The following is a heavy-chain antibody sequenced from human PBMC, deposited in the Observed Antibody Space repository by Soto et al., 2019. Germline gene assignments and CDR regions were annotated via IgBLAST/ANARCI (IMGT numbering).Heavy chain of an antibody. D-gene: IGHD4-17*01. CDR2: VSHDGKNK. CDR3: AKDEGGDYGPIEY. J-gene: IGHJ4*02. Sequence: QVQLVESGGGVVQPGRSLRLSCAASGFTFSRYDMHWVRQAPGKGLEWVAVVSHDGKNKYYADSVKGRFTISRDNSKNRVYLQMTSLRREDRGLYVCAKDEGGDYGPIEYWGPGTLGTVSS. V-gene: IGHV3-30*18. CDR1: GFTFSRYD.